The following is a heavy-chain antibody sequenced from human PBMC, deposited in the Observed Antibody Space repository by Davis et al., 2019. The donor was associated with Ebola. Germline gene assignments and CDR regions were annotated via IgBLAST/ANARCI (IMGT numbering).Heavy chain of an antibody. J-gene: IGHJ4*02. D-gene: IGHD6-13*01. V-gene: IGHV1-69*06. CDR3: ARSLQLAAAGTYVVDY. CDR2: IIPIFGTA. CDR1: GGTFSSYA. Sequence: SVKVSCKASGGTFSSYAISWVRQAPGQGLEWMGGIIPIFGTANYAQKFQGRVTITADKSTSTAYMELSSLRSEDTAVYYCARSLQLAAAGTYVVDYWGQGTLVTVSS.